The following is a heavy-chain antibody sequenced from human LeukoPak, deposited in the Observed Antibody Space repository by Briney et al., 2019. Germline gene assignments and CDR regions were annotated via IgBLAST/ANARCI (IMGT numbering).Heavy chain of an antibody. CDR1: GFTFSSYS. D-gene: IGHD6-13*01. Sequence: GGSLRLSCAASGFTFSSYSMNWVRQAPGKGLEWVSSISSSSSYIYYADSVKGRFTISRDNAKNSLYLQMNSLRAEDTAVYYCASAGLVYSSGWYLETPFDYWGQGTLVTVSS. J-gene: IGHJ4*02. CDR3: ASAGLVYSSGWYLETPFDY. CDR2: ISSSSSYI. V-gene: IGHV3-21*01.